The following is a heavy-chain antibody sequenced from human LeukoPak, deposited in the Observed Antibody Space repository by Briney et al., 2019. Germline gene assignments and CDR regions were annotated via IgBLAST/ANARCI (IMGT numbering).Heavy chain of an antibody. Sequence: GGSLRLSCAASGFTVSSNYMSWVRQAPGKGLEWVSVIYSGGSTYYADSVKGRFTISRDSSKNTVYPQMNSLRAEDTAVYYCARVFSPSAGYQYFHHWGQGTLVTVSS. CDR1: GFTVSSNY. V-gene: IGHV3-53*01. CDR3: ARVFSPSAGYQYFHH. CDR2: IYSGGST. D-gene: IGHD5-12*01. J-gene: IGHJ1*01.